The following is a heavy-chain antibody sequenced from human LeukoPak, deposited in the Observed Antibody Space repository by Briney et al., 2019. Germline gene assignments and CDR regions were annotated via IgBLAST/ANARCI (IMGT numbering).Heavy chain of an antibody. D-gene: IGHD6-13*01. V-gene: IGHV1-2*02. CDR3: ARTERSGIAAAGTKKFDY. CDR2: INPNSGGT. J-gene: IGHJ4*02. CDR1: GYTFTGYY. Sequence: ASVKVSCKASGYTFTGYYMHWVRQAPGQGLEWMRWINPNSGGTNYAQKFQGRVTMTRDTSISTAYMELSRLRSDDTAVYYCARTERSGIAAAGTKKFDYWGQGTLVTVSS.